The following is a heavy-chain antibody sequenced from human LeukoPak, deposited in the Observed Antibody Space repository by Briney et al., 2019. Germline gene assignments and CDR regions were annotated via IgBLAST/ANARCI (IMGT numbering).Heavy chain of an antibody. J-gene: IGHJ5*02. CDR2: ISYSGST. CDR3: AREGTAGTKLNWFDP. V-gene: IGHV4-59*01. Sequence: SETLPLTCTVSGGSISSYYWSWIRQPPGKGLEWIGYISYSGSTNFNPSLKSRVTISVDTSKNQFSLKLSSVTAADTAVYYCAREGTAGTKLNWFDPWGQGTLVTVSS. D-gene: IGHD1-1*01. CDR1: GGSISSYY.